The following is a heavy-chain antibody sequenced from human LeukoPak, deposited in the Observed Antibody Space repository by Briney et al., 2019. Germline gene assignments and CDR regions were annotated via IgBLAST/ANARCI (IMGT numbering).Heavy chain of an antibody. Sequence: GGSLRLSCAASGFTFSDYYMSWIRQAPGKGLEWVSYISSSGSTIYYADSVRGRFTISRDNSKNTLYLQMKSLRAEDTAIYYCAKRPTSGWYSGSYYMDVWGKGTTVTISS. J-gene: IGHJ6*03. D-gene: IGHD6-19*01. CDR1: GFTFSDYY. CDR3: AKRPTSGWYSGSYYMDV. CDR2: ISSSGSTI. V-gene: IGHV3-11*01.